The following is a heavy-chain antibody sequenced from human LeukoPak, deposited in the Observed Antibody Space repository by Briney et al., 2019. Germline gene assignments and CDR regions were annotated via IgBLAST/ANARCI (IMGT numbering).Heavy chain of an antibody. CDR3: ASPRLRDLRYFDWLYDAFDI. D-gene: IGHD3-9*01. Sequence: ASVKVSCKASGGTFSSYAISWVRQAPGQGLEWMGGIIPIFGTANYAQKFQGRVTITADESTSTAYMELSSLRSEDTAVYYCASPRLRDLRYFDWLYDAFDIWGQGTMVTVSS. V-gene: IGHV1-69*13. CDR1: GGTFSSYA. CDR2: IIPIFGTA. J-gene: IGHJ3*02.